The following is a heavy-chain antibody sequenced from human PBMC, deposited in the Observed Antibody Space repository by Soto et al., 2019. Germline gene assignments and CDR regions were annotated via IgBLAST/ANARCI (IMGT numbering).Heavy chain of an antibody. V-gene: IGHV3-48*03. CDR3: ARDYPAYYYDSSGYYYVGWFDP. CDR2: ISSSGSTI. D-gene: IGHD3-22*01. Sequence: EVQLVESGGGLVQPGRSLRLSCAASGFTFDDYAMHWVRQAPGKGLEWVSYISSSGSTIYYADSVKGRFTISRDNAKNSLYLQMNSLRAEDTAVYYCARDYPAYYYDSSGYYYVGWFDPWGQGTLVTVSS. CDR1: GFTFDDYA. J-gene: IGHJ5*02.